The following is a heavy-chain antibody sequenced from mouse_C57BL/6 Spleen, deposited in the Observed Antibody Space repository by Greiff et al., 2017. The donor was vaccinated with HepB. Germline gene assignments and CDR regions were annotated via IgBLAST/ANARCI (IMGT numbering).Heavy chain of an antibody. CDR2: INYDGSST. V-gene: IGHV5-16*01. CDR1: GFTFSDYY. D-gene: IGHD2-10*01. CDR3: ARDAYPDWYFDV. J-gene: IGHJ1*03. Sequence: EVMLVESEGGLVQPGSSMKLSCTASGFTFSDYYMAWVRQVPEKGLEWVANINYDGSSTYYLDSLKSRFIISRDNAKNILYLQMSSLKSEDTATYYCARDAYPDWYFDVWGTGTTVTVSS.